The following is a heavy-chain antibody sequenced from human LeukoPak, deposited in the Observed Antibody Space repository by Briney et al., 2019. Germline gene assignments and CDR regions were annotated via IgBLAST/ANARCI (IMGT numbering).Heavy chain of an antibody. V-gene: IGHV4-59*13. CDR1: GGSISSYY. CDR3: ARAKRYYDEN. D-gene: IGHD3-3*01. CDR2: IYYSGST. Sequence: SETLSLTCTVSGGSISSYYWSWIRHPPGKGLERIGYIYYSGSTNYNPSLKSRVTISVDTSKNQFSLKLSSVTAADTAVYYCARAKRYYDENWGQGTLVTVSS. J-gene: IGHJ4*02.